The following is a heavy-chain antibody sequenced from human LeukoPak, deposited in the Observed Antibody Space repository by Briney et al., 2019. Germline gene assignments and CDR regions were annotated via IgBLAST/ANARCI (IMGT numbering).Heavy chain of an antibody. CDR2: INPNSGGT. D-gene: IGHD3-16*01. V-gene: IGHV1-2*02. CDR1: GYTFTGYY. J-gene: IGHJ6*03. Sequence: ASVKVSCKASGYTFTGYYMHWVRQAPGQGLEWMGWINPNSGGTNYAQKFQGRVTMTRDTSISTAYMELSSLRSEDTAVYYCARVRQTAVGHVWGTRPKNYYMDVWGKGTTVTISS. CDR3: ARVRQTAVGHVWGTRPKNYYMDV.